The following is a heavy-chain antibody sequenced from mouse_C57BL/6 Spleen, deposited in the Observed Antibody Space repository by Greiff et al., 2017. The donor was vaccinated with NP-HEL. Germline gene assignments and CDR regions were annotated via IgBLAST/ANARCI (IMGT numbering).Heavy chain of an antibody. CDR3: AKGTTVYAMDY. V-gene: IGHV1-80*01. J-gene: IGHJ4*01. CDR1: GYAFSSYW. Sequence: VQLQQSGAELVKPGASVKISCKASGYAFSSYWMNWVKQRPGKGLEWIGQIYPGDGDTNYNGKFKGKATLTADKSSSTAYMQRSSLTSEDSAVYFCAKGTTVYAMDYWGQGTSVTVSS. D-gene: IGHD1-1*01. CDR2: IYPGDGDT.